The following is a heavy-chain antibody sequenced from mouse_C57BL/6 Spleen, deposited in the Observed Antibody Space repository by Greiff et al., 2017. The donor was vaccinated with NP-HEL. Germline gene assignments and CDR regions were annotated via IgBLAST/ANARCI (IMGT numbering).Heavy chain of an antibody. Sequence: EVQRVESGPELVKPGASVKISCKASGYTFTDYYMNWVKQSHGKSLEWIGDINPNNGGTSYNQKFKGKATLTVDKSSSTAYMELRSLTSEDSAVYYCAIGAPDYWGQGTTLTVSS. CDR3: AIGAPDY. J-gene: IGHJ2*01. CDR2: INPNNGGT. D-gene: IGHD3-1*01. V-gene: IGHV1-26*01. CDR1: GYTFTDYY.